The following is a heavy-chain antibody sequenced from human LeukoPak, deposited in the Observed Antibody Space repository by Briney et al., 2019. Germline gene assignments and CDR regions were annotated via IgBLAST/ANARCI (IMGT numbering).Heavy chain of an antibody. V-gene: IGHV4-59*01. Sequence: SETLSLTCTVSGGSISSYYWSWIRQPPGKGLEWIGYIYYSGSTNYNPSLKSRVTISVDTSKNQFSLKLSSVTAADTAVYYRAGDGYKYYFDYWGQGTLVTVSS. D-gene: IGHD5-24*01. CDR1: GGSISSYY. CDR2: IYYSGST. CDR3: AGDGYKYYFDY. J-gene: IGHJ4*02.